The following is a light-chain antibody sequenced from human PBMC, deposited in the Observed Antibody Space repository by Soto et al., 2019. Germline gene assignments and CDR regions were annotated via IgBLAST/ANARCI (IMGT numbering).Light chain of an antibody. CDR2: GVS. CDR1: QSVGSTF. J-gene: IGKJ1*01. CDR3: GQFVSSPPRT. V-gene: IGKV3-20*01. Sequence: EIVLTQSPGTLSLSPGERATLSCRASQSVGSTFLAWYQQKPGQAPRLLIYGVSTRANGIPDRFSGSWSGTDFTLSISRLEPEDFAVYYCGQFVSSPPRTFGQGTKVEIK.